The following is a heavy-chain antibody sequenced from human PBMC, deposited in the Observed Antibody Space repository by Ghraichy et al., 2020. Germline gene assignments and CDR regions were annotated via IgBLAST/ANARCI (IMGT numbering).Heavy chain of an antibody. J-gene: IGHJ4*02. CDR2: ISGSGDET. Sequence: LTCAASGFTITSYAMNWVRQTPGKGLEWVSGISGSGDETYYADSVKGRFTISRDNSKNTVYLQMNSLRAEDTAVYYCAKRSRDGYSSPIDYWGQGTLVTVSS. V-gene: IGHV3-23*01. D-gene: IGHD5-24*01. CDR1: GFTITSYA. CDR3: AKRSRDGYSSPIDY.